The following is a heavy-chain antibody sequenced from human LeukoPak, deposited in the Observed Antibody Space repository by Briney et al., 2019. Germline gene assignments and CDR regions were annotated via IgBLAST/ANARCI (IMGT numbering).Heavy chain of an antibody. CDR1: GDSISSYY. CDR2: IYYSGST. D-gene: IGHD3-10*01. CDR3: ARHPYYRIAAGYYFDY. J-gene: IGHJ4*02. Sequence: PSETLSLTCTVSGDSISSYYWSWIRQPPGKGLEWIGYIYYSGSTNYNPSLKSRVTISVDTSKNQFSLKLSSVTAADTAVYYCARHPYYRIAAGYYFDYWGQGTLVTVSS. V-gene: IGHV4-59*08.